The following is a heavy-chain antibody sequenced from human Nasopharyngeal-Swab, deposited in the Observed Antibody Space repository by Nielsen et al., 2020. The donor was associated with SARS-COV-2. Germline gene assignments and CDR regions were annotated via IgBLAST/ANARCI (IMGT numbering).Heavy chain of an antibody. CDR1: GFIFSASA. CDR2: IGDKDHNYAT. J-gene: IGHJ4*02. Sequence: GESLKISCAASGFIFSASAIHWVRQASGKGLEWVGRIGDKDHNYATTYGASVQGRFTISRDDSKNTAFLQMDSLKTEDAALYYCTTDFYFDYWGQGTLVTVSS. CDR3: TTDFYFDY. V-gene: IGHV3-73*01.